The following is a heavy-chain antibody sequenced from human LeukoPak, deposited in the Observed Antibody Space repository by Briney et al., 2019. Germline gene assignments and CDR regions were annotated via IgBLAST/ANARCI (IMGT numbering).Heavy chain of an antibody. D-gene: IGHD4-17*01. V-gene: IGHV3-23*01. J-gene: IGHJ4*02. CDR3: AKEGDYGAFDY. CDR2: ISGSGSST. CDR1: GFTFISYA. Sequence: GGSLRLSCAASGFTFISYAMSWVRQAPGKGLEWVSAISGSGSSTSYADSVHGRFTISRDNSKNTLYLQMNSLRAEDTAVYYCAKEGDYGAFDYWGQGTLVTVSS.